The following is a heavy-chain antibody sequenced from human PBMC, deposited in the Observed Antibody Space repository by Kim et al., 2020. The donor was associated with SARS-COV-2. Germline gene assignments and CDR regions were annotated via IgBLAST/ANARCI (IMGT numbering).Heavy chain of an antibody. J-gene: IGHJ6*02. CDR3: ARAYYYDNTGYFHNYGMDV. CDR1: GFNFRRNW. V-gene: IGHV3-7*03. Sequence: GGSLRLSCEASGFNFRRNWMNWVRQAPGKGLEWVANMEGDGAEKYYADSVDGRFTISRDNAKDSLFLQMDSLRVEDTAVYYCARAYYYDNTGYFHNYGMDVWGQGTTVTVSS. CDR2: MEGDGAEK. D-gene: IGHD3-22*01.